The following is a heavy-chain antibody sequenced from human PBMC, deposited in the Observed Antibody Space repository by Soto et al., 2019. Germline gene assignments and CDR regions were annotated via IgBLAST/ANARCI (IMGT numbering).Heavy chain of an antibody. CDR3: ARGLAVAGNAFDI. CDR1: GFTFIRHW. D-gene: IGHD6-19*01. Sequence: PRGSLRLSCAASGFTFIRHWIHCVRQSPGKGLVWVSRINSDGSTTNYADSVKGRFTLSRDNAENTLYLQMNSLRAEDTAVYYCARGLAVAGNAFDIWGHGTMVTVSS. CDR2: INSDGSTT. V-gene: IGHV3-74*01. J-gene: IGHJ3*02.